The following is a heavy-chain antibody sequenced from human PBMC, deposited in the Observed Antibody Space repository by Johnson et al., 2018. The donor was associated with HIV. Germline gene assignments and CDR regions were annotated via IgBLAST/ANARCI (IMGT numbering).Heavy chain of an antibody. Sequence: VQLVESGGGLVQPGRSLRLSCAASGFTFDDYAMHWVRQAPGKGLEWVSGISWNSGSIGYADSVKGRFTISRDNAKNSLYLQMNSPRAEDTAVYYCARDGMHYDFWSGYAPDAFDIWGQGTMVTVSS. CDR2: ISWNSGSI. D-gene: IGHD3-3*01. CDR3: ARDGMHYDFWSGYAPDAFDI. CDR1: GFTFDDYA. J-gene: IGHJ3*02. V-gene: IGHV3-9*01.